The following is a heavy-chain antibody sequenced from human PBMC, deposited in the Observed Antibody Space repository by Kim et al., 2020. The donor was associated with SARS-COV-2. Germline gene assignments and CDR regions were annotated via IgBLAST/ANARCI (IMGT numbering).Heavy chain of an antibody. CDR2: IYYSGST. D-gene: IGHD3-10*01. Sequence: SETLSLTCTVSGGSISSSSYYWGWIRQPPGKGLEWIGSIYYSGSTYYNPSLKSRVTISVDTTKNQFSLKLSSVTAADTAVYYCARLEDYYGSGSYRGEGDVDYWGQGTLVTVSS. V-gene: IGHV4-39*01. CDR1: GGSISSSSYY. J-gene: IGHJ4*02. CDR3: ARLEDYYGSGSYRGEGDVDY.